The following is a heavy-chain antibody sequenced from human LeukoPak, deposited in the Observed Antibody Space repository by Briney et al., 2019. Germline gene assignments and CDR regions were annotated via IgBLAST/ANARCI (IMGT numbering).Heavy chain of an antibody. Sequence: GGSLRLSCAVSGFTFSAYSMTWVRQAPGKGLEWVSSIDSGSRDTYYADSVRGRFTISRDNAKSSLYLQMNSLRAEDTAVYYCARGGTFGVDISDYWGQGTLVTVST. D-gene: IGHD3-3*01. J-gene: IGHJ4*02. V-gene: IGHV3-21*01. CDR2: IDSGSRDT. CDR3: ARGGTFGVDISDY. CDR1: GFTFSAYS.